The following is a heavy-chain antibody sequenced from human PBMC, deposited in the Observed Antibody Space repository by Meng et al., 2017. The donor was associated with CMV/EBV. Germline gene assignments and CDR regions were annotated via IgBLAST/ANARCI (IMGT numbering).Heavy chain of an antibody. CDR1: GYTFTSYY. Sequence: ASVKVSCKASGYTFTSYYMRWVRQAPGQGLEWMGIINPSGGSTSYAQKFQGRVTMTRDTSTSTVYMELSSLRSEDTAVYYCARDFRPTYSSSWYHWFDPWGQGTLVTVSS. D-gene: IGHD6-13*01. CDR3: ARDFRPTYSSSWYHWFDP. V-gene: IGHV1-46*01. CDR2: INPSGGST. J-gene: IGHJ5*02.